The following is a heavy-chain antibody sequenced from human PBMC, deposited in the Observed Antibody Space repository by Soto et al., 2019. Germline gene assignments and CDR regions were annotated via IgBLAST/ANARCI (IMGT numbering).Heavy chain of an antibody. J-gene: IGHJ6*02. Sequence: QVQLVQSGAEVKKPGSSVKVSCKASGGTFSSYAISWVRQAPGQGLEWMGGIIPIFGTANYAQKFQGRVTITADKSTSTDYMELSSLRSEDTAVYYCARASIVVVVAARDYGMDVWGQGTTVTVSS. V-gene: IGHV1-69*06. CDR2: IIPIFGTA. CDR3: ARASIVVVVAARDYGMDV. CDR1: GGTFSSYA. D-gene: IGHD2-15*01.